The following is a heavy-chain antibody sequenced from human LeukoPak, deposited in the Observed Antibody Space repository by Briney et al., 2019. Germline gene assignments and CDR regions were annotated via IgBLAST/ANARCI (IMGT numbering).Heavy chain of an antibody. Sequence: SETLSLTCAVYGGSFSGYYWSWIRQPPGKGLEWIGEINHSGSTNYNPSPKSRVTISIDKSKNQFFLNLSSVTAADTAVYYCAGLVGRYSSGLYYYYFDYWGQGTLVTVSS. J-gene: IGHJ4*02. CDR3: AGLVGRYSSGLYYYYFDY. D-gene: IGHD3-22*01. CDR2: INHSGST. CDR1: GGSFSGYY. V-gene: IGHV4-34*01.